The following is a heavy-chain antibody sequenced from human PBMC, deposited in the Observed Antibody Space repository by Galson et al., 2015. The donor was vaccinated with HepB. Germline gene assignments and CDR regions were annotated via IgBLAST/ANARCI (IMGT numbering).Heavy chain of an antibody. J-gene: IGHJ5*02. CDR2: ISRSTTI. Sequence: SLRLSCAASGFTFNSYSMNWVRQAPGKGLEWVSYISRSTTIYYADSVNGRFTISRDNAKNLLYLQMSSLRDEDTAVYYCARDNVAVAGTGWFDPWGQGTLVTVSS. CDR1: GFTFNSYS. CDR3: ARDNVAVAGTGWFDP. D-gene: IGHD6-19*01. V-gene: IGHV3-48*02.